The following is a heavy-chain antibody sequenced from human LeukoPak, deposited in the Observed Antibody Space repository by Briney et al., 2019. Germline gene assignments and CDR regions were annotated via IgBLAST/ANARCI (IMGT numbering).Heavy chain of an antibody. CDR3: VRGYYDSSGYSNTFDI. CDR2: IYYSGST. Sequence: PSETLSLTCSVSGVSISSSYWSWIRQPPGKGVEWIGFIYYSGSTNYNPSLKSRVTISADTSKNQFSLKLTSVTAADTAVYYCVRGYYDSSGYSNTFDIWGQGTMVTVSS. V-gene: IGHV4-59*01. J-gene: IGHJ3*02. CDR1: GVSISSSY. D-gene: IGHD3-22*01.